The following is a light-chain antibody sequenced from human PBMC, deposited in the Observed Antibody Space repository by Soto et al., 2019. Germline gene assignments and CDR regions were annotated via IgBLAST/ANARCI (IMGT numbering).Light chain of an antibody. V-gene: IGLV2-8*01. CDR1: SSDVGGYNY. Sequence: QSALTQPPSASGSPGQSVTISCTGTSSDVGGYNYVSWYQQHPGKAPKLMIYEVSERPSGVPDRFSGSKSDNTASLTFSGFQAEDEADYYCSSYAGSNNYVVFGGGTKLTVL. CDR3: SSYAGSNNYVV. J-gene: IGLJ2*01. CDR2: EVS.